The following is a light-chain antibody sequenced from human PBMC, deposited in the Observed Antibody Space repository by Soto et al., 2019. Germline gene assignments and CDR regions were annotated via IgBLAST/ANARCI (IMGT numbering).Light chain of an antibody. Sequence: QSALTQPPSASGSPGQSVTISCTGTSSDVGGYNSVSWYQHHPGKAPKLMIYEVSKRPSGVSDRFSGSKSANTASLTVSWLQAEDEADYYCSSYAGSNNYVFGTGTKVTVL. V-gene: IGLV2-8*01. CDR3: SSYAGSNNYV. CDR1: SSDVGGYNS. CDR2: EVS. J-gene: IGLJ1*01.